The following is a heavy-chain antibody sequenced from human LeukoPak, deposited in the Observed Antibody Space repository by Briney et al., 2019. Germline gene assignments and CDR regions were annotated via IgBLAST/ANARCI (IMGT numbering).Heavy chain of an antibody. CDR3: VRDRETYGANSPFDY. Sequence: GRSLRLSCAASGFTFSRYGMHWVRQAPGKGLEWVAVIWFDGSNKYYADSVKGRFTISRDNSKNTLFLQINSLRAEDTAMYYCVRDRETYGANSPFDYWGRGTLVTVSS. CDR2: IWFDGSNK. V-gene: IGHV3-33*01. J-gene: IGHJ4*02. CDR1: GFTFSRYG. D-gene: IGHD4-23*01.